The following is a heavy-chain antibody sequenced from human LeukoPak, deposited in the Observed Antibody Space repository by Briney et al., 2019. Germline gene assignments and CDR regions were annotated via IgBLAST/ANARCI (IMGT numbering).Heavy chain of an antibody. D-gene: IGHD4-23*01. V-gene: IGHV4-4*07. J-gene: IGHJ4*02. CDR2: IYSSGST. CDR3: ARGGKATVVTM. CDR1: GGSINSYY. Sequence: SETLSLTCTVSGGSINSYYWSWIRQPAGKGLEWIGRIYSSGSTNYNPSLKSRVSMSVDTSKNQFSLKLTSVTAANTAVYYCARGGKATVVTMWGQGILVTVSS.